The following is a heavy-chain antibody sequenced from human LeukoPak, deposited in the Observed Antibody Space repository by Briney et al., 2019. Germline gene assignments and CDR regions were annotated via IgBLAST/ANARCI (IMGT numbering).Heavy chain of an antibody. CDR3: ARDKYGSGSYYFNWFDP. Sequence: PGGSLRLSCAASGFTFSSYSMNWVRQAPGKGLEWVSSISSSSSYMYYADSVKGRFTISRDNAKNSLYPQMNSLRAEDTAVYYCARDKYGSGSYYFNWFDPWGQGTLVTVSS. V-gene: IGHV3-21*01. J-gene: IGHJ5*02. D-gene: IGHD3-10*01. CDR2: ISSSSSYM. CDR1: GFTFSSYS.